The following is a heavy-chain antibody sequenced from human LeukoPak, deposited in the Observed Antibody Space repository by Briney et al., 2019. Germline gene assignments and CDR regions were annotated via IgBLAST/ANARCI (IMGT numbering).Heavy chain of an antibody. J-gene: IGHJ4*02. Sequence: SETLSLTCTVSGGSISSYYWSWIRQPPGKGLEWIGYIYYSGSTNYNPSLKSRLTISGDTSKNQFSLRLSSVTAADTAVYYCARASYSYDINGWVPFDYWGQGTLVTVSS. D-gene: IGHD3-22*01. V-gene: IGHV4-59*08. CDR3: ARASYSYDINGWVPFDY. CDR2: IYYSGST. CDR1: GGSISSYY.